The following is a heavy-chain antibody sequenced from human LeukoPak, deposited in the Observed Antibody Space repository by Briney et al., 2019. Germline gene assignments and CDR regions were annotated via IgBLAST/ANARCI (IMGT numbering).Heavy chain of an antibody. CDR1: GGSISGGGYY. D-gene: IGHD2-2*01. V-gene: IGHV4-31*03. Sequence: SQTLSLTCTVSGGSISGGGYYWSWIRQQPGKGLEWIGYIYYSGSTYYNPSLKSRVTISVDTSKNQFSLKLSSVTAADTAVYYCASRYCSSTSCYWFDPWGQGTLVTVSS. CDR2: IYYSGST. J-gene: IGHJ5*02. CDR3: ASRYCSSTSCYWFDP.